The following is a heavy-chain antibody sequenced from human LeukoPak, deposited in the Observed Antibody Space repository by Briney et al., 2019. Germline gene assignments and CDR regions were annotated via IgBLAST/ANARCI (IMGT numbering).Heavy chain of an antibody. D-gene: IGHD3-10*01. J-gene: IGHJ4*02. CDR2: ISSSGSTI. Sequence: GGSLRLSCAASGFTFSDYYMSWIRQAPGKGLEWVSYISSSGSTIYYADSVKGRFTISRDNAKNSLYLQMNSLRAEDTAVYYCARDGGYYGSGSYYKRGYYFDYWGQGTQVTVSS. CDR3: ARDGGYYGSGSYYKRGYYFDY. V-gene: IGHV3-11*04. CDR1: GFTFSDYY.